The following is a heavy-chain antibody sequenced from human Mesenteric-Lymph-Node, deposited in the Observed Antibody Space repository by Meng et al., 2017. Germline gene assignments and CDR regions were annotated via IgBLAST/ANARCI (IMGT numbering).Heavy chain of an antibody. Sequence: QVRLQEAGPGLVKLSGTRSLICAVLGGSISMSNWWSGVRQPPGKGLEWIGEIYHSGSTNYNPSLKSRVTISVDKSKNQFSLNLSSVTAADTAVYYCARVGQWLPIDYWGQGTLVTVSS. V-gene: IGHV4-4*02. D-gene: IGHD6-19*01. J-gene: IGHJ4*02. CDR3: ARVGQWLPIDY. CDR2: IYHSGST. CDR1: GGSISMSNW.